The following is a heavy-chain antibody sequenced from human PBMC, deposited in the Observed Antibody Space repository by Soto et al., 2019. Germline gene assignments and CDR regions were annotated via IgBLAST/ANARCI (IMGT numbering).Heavy chain of an antibody. D-gene: IGHD3-3*01. Sequence: EVQLVESGGDLVQREGSLRLSCVASGFTFSVYSMNWVRQAPGKGLEWFSYITSDTKTIKYADSVKGRFTISRDNAKTSGSLQMNSRRDENTGVYYGARSVECRFAYWGRGTGFTVS. CDR2: ITSDTKTI. CDR1: GFTFSVYS. V-gene: IGHV3-48*02. CDR3: ARSVECRFAY. J-gene: IGHJ4*02.